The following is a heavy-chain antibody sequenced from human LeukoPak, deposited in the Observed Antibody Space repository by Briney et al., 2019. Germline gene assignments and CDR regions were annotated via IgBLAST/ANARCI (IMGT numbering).Heavy chain of an antibody. CDR2: IKSDGTTT. J-gene: IGHJ4*02. V-gene: IGHV3-74*01. CDR1: GFTFSSYW. CDR3: AREGAESGRLTRGPDY. Sequence: GGSLRLSCAASGFTFSSYWMHWVRETPGKGLLWVSRIKSDGTTTDYADSVKGRFTISRDNAKNTLYLQMNSLRAEDTAVYYCAREGAESGRLTRGPDYWGQGTLVTVSS. D-gene: IGHD1-26*01.